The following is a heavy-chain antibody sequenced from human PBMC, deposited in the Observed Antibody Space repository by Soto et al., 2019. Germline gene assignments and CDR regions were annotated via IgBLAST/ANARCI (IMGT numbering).Heavy chain of an antibody. V-gene: IGHV3-23*01. CDR2: ISGSGGST. CDR3: AWGRMATPMGAYYYYGMDV. D-gene: IGHD3-16*01. CDR1: GFTFSSYA. J-gene: IGHJ6*02. Sequence: GGSLRLSCAASGFTFSSYAMSWVRQAPGKGLEWVSAISGSGGSTYYADSVKGRFTISRDNSKNTLYLQMNSLRAEDTAVYYCAWGRMATPMGAYYYYGMDVWGQGTTVTVSS.